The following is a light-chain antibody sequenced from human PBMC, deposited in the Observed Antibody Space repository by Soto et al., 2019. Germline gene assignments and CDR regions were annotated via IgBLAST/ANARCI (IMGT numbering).Light chain of an antibody. J-gene: IGLJ3*02. CDR1: SSNIGAGYD. Sequence: QSVLTQPPSVSGAPGQRVTIPCTGSSSNIGAGYDVHWYQQLPGTAPKLLIYGNSNRPSGVPDRFSGSKSGTSASLAITGLRAEDEADYYCQSYDSSLSGSVFGGGTKLTVL. CDR2: GNS. V-gene: IGLV1-40*01. CDR3: QSYDSSLSGSV.